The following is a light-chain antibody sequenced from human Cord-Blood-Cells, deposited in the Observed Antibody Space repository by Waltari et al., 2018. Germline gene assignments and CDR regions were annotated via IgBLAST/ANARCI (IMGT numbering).Light chain of an antibody. V-gene: IGLV10-54*01. CDR3: SAWDSSLSAWV. CDR2: RNN. Sequence: QAGLTQPPSVSKGLRQTATLTCTGHSNNVGNQGAAWLPQHQGHPPKLLSYRNNNRPSGISERLSASRSGNTASLTITGLQPEDEADYDCSAWDSSLSAWVFGGGTKLTVL. J-gene: IGLJ3*02. CDR1: SNNVGNQG.